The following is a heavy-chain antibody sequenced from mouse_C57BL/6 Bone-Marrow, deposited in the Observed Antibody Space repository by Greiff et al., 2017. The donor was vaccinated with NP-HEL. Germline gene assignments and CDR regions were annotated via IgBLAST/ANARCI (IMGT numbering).Heavy chain of an antibody. D-gene: IGHD3-3*01. CDR3: ARDGTGLYYFDY. CDR2: IDPSDSET. CDR1: GYNFTSYW. V-gene: IGHV1-52*01. J-gene: IGHJ2*01. Sequence: VQLQQPGAELVRPGSSVKLSCKASGYNFTSYWMHWVKQRPIQGLEWIGNIDPSDSETHYNPKFQDKATLTVDKSSSTAYMQLSSLTSEDSAVYYGARDGTGLYYFDYWGQGTTLTVSS.